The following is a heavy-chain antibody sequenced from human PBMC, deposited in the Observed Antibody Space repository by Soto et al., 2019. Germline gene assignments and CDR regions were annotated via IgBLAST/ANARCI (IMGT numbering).Heavy chain of an antibody. CDR1: GGTFSSYT. D-gene: IGHD5-18*01. J-gene: IGHJ4*02. V-gene: IGHV1-69*02. Sequence: QVQLVQSGAEVKKPGSSVKVSCKASGGTFSSYTISWVRQAPGQGLEWMGRIIPIRGIANYAQKFQGRVTITAEKSSSTAYMGLSSLRSEDTAVYYCASSGGADDGAWLDYWGQGTLVTVSS. CDR3: ASSGGADDGAWLDY. CDR2: IIPIRGIA.